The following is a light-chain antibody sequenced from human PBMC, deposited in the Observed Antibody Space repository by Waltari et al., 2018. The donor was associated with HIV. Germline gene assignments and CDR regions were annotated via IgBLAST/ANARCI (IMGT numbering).Light chain of an antibody. CDR2: GVV. V-gene: IGLV2-14*01. CDR1: DTDHYD. J-gene: IGLJ2*01. Sequence: QSALTQPASVSGSPGQSITISCTGTDTDHYDVSWYQHRPGEAPKVSIFGVVNRPSGVSNRFSGSRSGNTASLTISGLRAEDEADYFCTSYISSAIPVVGGGTKVTVL. CDR3: TSYISSAIPV.